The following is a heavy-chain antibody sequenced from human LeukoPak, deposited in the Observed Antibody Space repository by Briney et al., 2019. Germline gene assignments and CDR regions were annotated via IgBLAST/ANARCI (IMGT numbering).Heavy chain of an antibody. D-gene: IGHD5-24*01. CDR1: GFTFSSYA. J-gene: IGHJ4*02. Sequence: GGSLRLSCAASGFTFSSYAMHWVRQAPGKGLEWVAVISYDGSNKYYADSVKGRFTISRDNSKNTLYLQMNSLRAEDTAVYYCARDGSQGDGYNYFDYWGQGTLVTVSS. V-gene: IGHV3-30*04. CDR3: ARDGSQGDGYNYFDY. CDR2: ISYDGSNK.